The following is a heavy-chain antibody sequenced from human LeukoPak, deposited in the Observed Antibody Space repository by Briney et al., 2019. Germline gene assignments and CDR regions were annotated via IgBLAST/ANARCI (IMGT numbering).Heavy chain of an antibody. D-gene: IGHD3-9*01. CDR1: GFTFSRYS. J-gene: IGHJ4*02. CDR2: ISSSGTYI. CDR3: ARAGIRYFDGYFDY. Sequence: GGSLRLSCAASGFTFSRYSMNWVRQAPGKGLEWVSSISSSGTYIYYADSVKGRFTISRDNAKNSLYLQMNSLRAEDTAVFLCARAGIRYFDGYFDYWGQGTLVTVPS. V-gene: IGHV3-21*06.